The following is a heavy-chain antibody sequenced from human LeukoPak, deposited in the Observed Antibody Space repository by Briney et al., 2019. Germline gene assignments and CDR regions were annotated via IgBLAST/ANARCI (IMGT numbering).Heavy chain of an antibody. CDR2: IIPIFGTA. Sequence: SVKVSCKASGGTFSSYAISWVRQAPGQGLEWMGRIIPIFGTANYAQKFQGRVTITTDESTSTAYMELSSLRSEDTAVYYCAREAMVVTPPFDYWGQGTQGTVSS. CDR1: GGTFSSYA. V-gene: IGHV1-69*05. J-gene: IGHJ4*02. D-gene: IGHD2-21*02. CDR3: AREAMVVTPPFDY.